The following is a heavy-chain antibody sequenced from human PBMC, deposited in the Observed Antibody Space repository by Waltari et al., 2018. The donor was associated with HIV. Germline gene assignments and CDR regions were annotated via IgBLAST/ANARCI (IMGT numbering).Heavy chain of an antibody. CDR1: GASINSGSYY. Sequence: QVQLQESGPGLVKPSQTLSLTCTVSGASINSGSYYWAWIRQHPVKGLEWIAFVYYRGSTFSNPSFKSRATVSVDTSKNQFSLKLTSMTAADTAVYYCARVVYWYFDLWGRGTLVTVSS. V-gene: IGHV4-31*03. J-gene: IGHJ2*01. CDR3: ARVVYWYFDL. CDR2: VYYRGST.